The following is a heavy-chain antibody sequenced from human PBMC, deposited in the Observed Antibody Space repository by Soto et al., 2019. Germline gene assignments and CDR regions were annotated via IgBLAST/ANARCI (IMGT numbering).Heavy chain of an antibody. D-gene: IGHD5-12*01. J-gene: IGHJ4*02. CDR2: ISAYNGNT. V-gene: IGHV1-18*01. CDR3: ARQSGPGIVSTIPPDY. CDR1: GYTCTSYG. Sequence: QVQLVQSGAEVKKPVASVKVSCKASGYTCTSYGISWVRQAPGQGRELMGWISAYNGNTNYAQKLQGSVTMTTDTSTSTAYMELRSLRSDDTAVYYCARQSGPGIVSTIPPDYWGQGTLVTVS.